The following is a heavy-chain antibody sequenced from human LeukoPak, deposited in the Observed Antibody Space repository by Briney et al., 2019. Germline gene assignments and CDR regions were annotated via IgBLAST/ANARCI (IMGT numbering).Heavy chain of an antibody. V-gene: IGHV3-21*01. Sequence: GGSLRLSCAASGFTFSSYSMNWVRQAPGKGLEWVSSISSGSTYINYADSMKGRFTISRDNAKNSLYLQMNSLRAEDTAIYYCARASGSYWNWFDPWGQGTLVTVSS. CDR2: ISSGSTYI. CDR3: ARASGSYWNWFDP. J-gene: IGHJ5*02. D-gene: IGHD3-10*01. CDR1: GFTFSSYS.